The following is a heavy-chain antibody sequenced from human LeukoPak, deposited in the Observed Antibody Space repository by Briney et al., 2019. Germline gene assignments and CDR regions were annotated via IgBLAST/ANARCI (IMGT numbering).Heavy chain of an antibody. CDR3: ARLGSGSSPHFDY. CDR1: GGSISSYY. V-gene: IGHV4-59*01. D-gene: IGHD1-26*01. Sequence: SETLSLTCTVSGGSISSYYWSRIRQPPGKGLEWIGYIYYNGSTNYNPSLKSRVTISVDTTKNQFSLKLSSVTAADTAVYYCARLGSGSSPHFDYWGQGTLVTVSS. CDR2: IYYNGST. J-gene: IGHJ4*02.